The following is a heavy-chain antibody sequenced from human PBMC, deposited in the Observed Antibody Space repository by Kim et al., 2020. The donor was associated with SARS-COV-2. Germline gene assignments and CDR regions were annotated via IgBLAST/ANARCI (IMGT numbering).Heavy chain of an antibody. Sequence: GGSLRLSCATSGLSFIDYGMHWVRQAPGKGLEWVAVISFDVNNKYHADSVKGRFTISRDNSKNTLFLQMNSLRGEDSAVYYCAKGAHGLWSYSNPYMD. CDR3: AKGAHGLWSYSNPYMD. CDR2: ISFDVNNK. CDR1: GLSFIDYG. J-gene: IGHJ6*03. V-gene: IGHV3-30*18. D-gene: IGHD3-10*01.